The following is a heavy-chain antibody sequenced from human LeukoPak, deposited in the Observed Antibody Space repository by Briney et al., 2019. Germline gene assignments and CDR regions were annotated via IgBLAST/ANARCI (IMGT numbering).Heavy chain of an antibody. CDR3: ARLVGIGSGKWFDP. J-gene: IGHJ5*02. CDR1: GYTFTSYD. D-gene: IGHD3-10*01. V-gene: IGHV1-18*01. Sequence: ASVKVSCKASGYTFTSYDINWVRQATGQGLEWMGWISAYNGNTNYAQKLQGRVTMTTDTSTSTAYMELRSLRSDDTAVYYCARLVGIGSGKWFDPWGQGTLVTVSS. CDR2: ISAYNGNT.